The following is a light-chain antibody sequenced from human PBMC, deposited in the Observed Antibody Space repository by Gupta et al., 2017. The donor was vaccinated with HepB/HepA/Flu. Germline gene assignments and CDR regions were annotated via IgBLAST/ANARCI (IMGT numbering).Light chain of an antibody. V-gene: IGKV2-28*01. Sequence: EIVMTQSPLSLPVTPGEPASISCRSSQSLLHRNGKNDLDWYLQKPGQSPQLLIYFGSTRAAGVPDRFSGSGSGTDFILKISRVEPEDVGVYYCRQCLQTPVTFGGGTXVEIK. CDR3: RQCLQTPVT. CDR1: QSLLHRNGKND. CDR2: FGS. J-gene: IGKJ4*01.